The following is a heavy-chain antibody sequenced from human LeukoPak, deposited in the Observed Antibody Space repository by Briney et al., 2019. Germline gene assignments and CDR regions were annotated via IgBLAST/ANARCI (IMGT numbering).Heavy chain of an antibody. J-gene: IGHJ4*02. D-gene: IGHD6-19*01. V-gene: IGHV3-48*01. CDR1: GFTFSSYS. CDR2: ISGSSGTI. Sequence: GGSLRLSCAASGFTFSSYSVNWVRQAPGKGLEWVSYISGSSGTIYYADSVKGRFTISRDNAKNSLYLQMNSLRAEDTAVYCCARGIIAVAAASDFWGQGTLVTVSS. CDR3: ARGIIAVAAASDF.